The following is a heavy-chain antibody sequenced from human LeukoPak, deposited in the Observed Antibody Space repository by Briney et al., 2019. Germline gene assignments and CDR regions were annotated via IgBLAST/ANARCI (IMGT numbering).Heavy chain of an antibody. Sequence: ASVKVSCKASGFTFNHYGFSWVRQAPGQGLEWMGGIIPIFGTANYAQKFQGRVTITTDESTSTAYMELSSLRSEDTAVYYCARESMVTAGYYFDYWGQGTLVTVSS. CDR1: GFTFNHYG. D-gene: IGHD3-10*01. CDR2: IIPIFGTA. J-gene: IGHJ4*02. CDR3: ARESMVTAGYYFDY. V-gene: IGHV1-69*05.